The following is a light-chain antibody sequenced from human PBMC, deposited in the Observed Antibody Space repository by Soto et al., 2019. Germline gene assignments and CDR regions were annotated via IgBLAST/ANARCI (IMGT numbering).Light chain of an antibody. Sequence: EMVMTQSPATVSVSPGERTTLSCRASQSVSINLAWYQQKPGLAPRLLIYGASTRATGIPARFSGSGSGTDFTLTISSLQSEDFAVYYCQQYNNWPLTFGGGTKVDIK. J-gene: IGKJ4*01. CDR1: QSVSIN. CDR2: GAS. CDR3: QQYNNWPLT. V-gene: IGKV3-15*01.